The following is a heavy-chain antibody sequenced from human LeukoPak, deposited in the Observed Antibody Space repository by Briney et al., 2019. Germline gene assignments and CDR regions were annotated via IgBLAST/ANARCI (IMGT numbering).Heavy chain of an antibody. J-gene: IGHJ4*02. CDR3: AIGSSEDYFDY. CDR2: IIPIFGTA. D-gene: IGHD1-26*01. V-gene: IGHV1-69*05. CDR1: GGTFSSYA. Sequence: GASVKVSCKASGGTFSSYAISWVRQAPGQGLEWMGGIIPIFGTANYAQKFQGRVTITTDESTSTAYRELSSLRSEDTAVYYCAIGSSEDYFDYWGQGTLVTVSS.